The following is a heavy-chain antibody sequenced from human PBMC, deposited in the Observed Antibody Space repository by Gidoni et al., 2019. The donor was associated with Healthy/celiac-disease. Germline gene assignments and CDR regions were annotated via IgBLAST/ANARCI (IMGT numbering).Heavy chain of an antibody. CDR1: GFTFSSYS. CDR2: ISSSSSYI. Sequence: EVQLVESGGGLVKPGGSLRLSCAASGFTFSSYSMNWVRQAPGNGLEWVSSISSSSSYIYYADSVKGRFTISRDNAKNSLYLQMNSLRAEDTAVYYCARGGSESGYSYGYSDYWGQGTLVTVSS. D-gene: IGHD5-18*01. J-gene: IGHJ4*02. CDR3: ARGGSESGYSYGYSDY. V-gene: IGHV3-21*01.